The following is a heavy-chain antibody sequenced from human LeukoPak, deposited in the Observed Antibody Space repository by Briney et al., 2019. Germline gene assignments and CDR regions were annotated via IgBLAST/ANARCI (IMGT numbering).Heavy chain of an antibody. D-gene: IGHD3-9*01. V-gene: IGHV4-59*08. Sequence: SETLSLTCTVSGGSISSYYWSWIRQPPGKGLEWIGYIYYSGGTNYNPSLKSRVTISVDTSKNQFSLKLSSVTAADTAVYYCARHVGAGRYFDWLFGYWGQGTLVTVSS. J-gene: IGHJ4*02. CDR3: ARHVGAGRYFDWLFGY. CDR1: GGSISSYY. CDR2: IYYSGGT.